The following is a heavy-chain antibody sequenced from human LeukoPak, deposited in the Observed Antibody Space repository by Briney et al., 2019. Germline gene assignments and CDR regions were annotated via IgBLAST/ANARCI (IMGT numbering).Heavy chain of an antibody. CDR1: GFSFSSYP. Sequence: GGSLRLSCSASGFSFSSYPMHWVRQAPGEGLEYVSALSSNGHNTYYSDSVRGRFTISRDNSKNTLYPQMIRLRVEDTAVYYCVKENDQSPGGGSWGQGTLVTVPS. CDR2: LSSNGHNT. J-gene: IGHJ5*02. V-gene: IGHV3-64D*09. CDR3: VKENDQSPGGGS. D-gene: IGHD2-2*01.